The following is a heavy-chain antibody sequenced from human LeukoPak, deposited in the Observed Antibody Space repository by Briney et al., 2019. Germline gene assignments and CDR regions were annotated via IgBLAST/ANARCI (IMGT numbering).Heavy chain of an antibody. CDR1: GFTFDDYA. CDR2: ISWNSGNI. Sequence: GGSLRLSCAASGFTFDDYAMHWVRQAPGKGLEWVSIISWNSGNIDYADSVKGRFTISRDNAKNSLYLQMNSLRAEDTALYYCARGYQLLFRYHMDVWGQGTTVTVSS. D-gene: IGHD2-2*01. CDR3: ARGYQLLFRYHMDV. V-gene: IGHV3-9*01. J-gene: IGHJ6*03.